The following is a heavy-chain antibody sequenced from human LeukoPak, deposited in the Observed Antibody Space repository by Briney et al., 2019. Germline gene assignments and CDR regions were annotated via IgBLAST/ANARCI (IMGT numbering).Heavy chain of an antibody. Sequence: ASVKVSCNASGYTFTSYDINGVRQTTGQGLEWMGWMNPNSGNTGCAQKFQGRLTMTRDNSITTAYMELSGLTSEDMAIYYCAREPSLEGTSSYNYWGQGTLVTVSS. CDR2: MNPNSGNT. CDR3: AREPSLEGTSSYNY. J-gene: IGHJ4*02. D-gene: IGHD6-6*01. V-gene: IGHV1-8*01. CDR1: GYTFTSYD.